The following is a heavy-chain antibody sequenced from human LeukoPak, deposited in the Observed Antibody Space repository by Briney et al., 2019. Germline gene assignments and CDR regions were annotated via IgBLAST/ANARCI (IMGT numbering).Heavy chain of an antibody. CDR3: AKGGSGGLDP. J-gene: IGHJ5*02. D-gene: IGHD6-19*01. CDR2: ISGRGDNT. CDR1: GFTFSNYA. V-gene: IGHV3-23*01. Sequence: GGSLRLSCAASGFTFSNYAVSWVRQAPGKGLEWVSAISGRGDNTYYADSVRGRFTISRDNSKNTLYLQMNSLRAEDTAVYYCAKGGSGGLDPWGQGTVVTVSS.